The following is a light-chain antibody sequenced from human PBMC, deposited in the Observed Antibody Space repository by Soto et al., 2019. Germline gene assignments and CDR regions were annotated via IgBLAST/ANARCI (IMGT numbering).Light chain of an antibody. Sequence: DIQMTQSPSTLSASVGDRVTITCRASQSISSWLAWYQQKPGKAPKLLIYGASSLESGVPSRFSGSGSGTEFTLTISSLQPDDFATDYCQQYNSYPWTFGQGTKVEIK. J-gene: IGKJ1*01. CDR1: QSISSW. V-gene: IGKV1-5*01. CDR3: QQYNSYPWT. CDR2: GAS.